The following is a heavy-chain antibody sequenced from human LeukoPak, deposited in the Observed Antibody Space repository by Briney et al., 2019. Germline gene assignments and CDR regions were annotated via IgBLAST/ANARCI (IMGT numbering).Heavy chain of an antibody. CDR2: MSRSGDII. CDR1: GFTFSDYN. V-gene: IGHV3-48*01. J-gene: IGHJ6*03. CDR3: AKERWFGEFYYMDV. D-gene: IGHD3-10*01. Sequence: GGSLRLSCAASGFTFSDYNMNWVRHVPGKGLESVSYMSRSGDIIYYADSVKGRFTISRDNAKNSLYLQMNSLGAEDTAVYYCAKERWFGEFYYMDVWGKGTTVTVSS.